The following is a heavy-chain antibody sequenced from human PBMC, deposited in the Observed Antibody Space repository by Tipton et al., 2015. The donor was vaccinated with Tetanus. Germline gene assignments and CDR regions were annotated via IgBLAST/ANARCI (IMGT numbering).Heavy chain of an antibody. Sequence: TLSLTCSVSGGSISSNNYYWAWIRQPPGKGLEWIGYITDTGRTNYSPSLRNRLTISIDTSKTHFSLRLDSVTAADTAVYYCATDRRGPGEVRGLDNWGQGTLVTVSS. D-gene: IGHD3-10*01. CDR3: ATDRRGPGEVRGLDN. CDR1: GGSISSNNYY. CDR2: ITDTGRT. V-gene: IGHV4-61*01. J-gene: IGHJ4*02.